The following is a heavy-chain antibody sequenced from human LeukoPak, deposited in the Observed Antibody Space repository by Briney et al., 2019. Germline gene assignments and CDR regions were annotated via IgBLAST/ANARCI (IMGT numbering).Heavy chain of an antibody. CDR3: ASQAGGGSYYSLDH. J-gene: IGHJ4*02. CDR1: GGSISSGSYY. Sequence: PSETLSLTCTVSGGSISSGSYYWSWIRQPAGKGLEWIGRIYTSGSTNYNPSLKSRVTISVDTSKNQFSLKLSSVTAADTAVYYCASQAGGGSYYSLDHWGQGTLVTVSS. D-gene: IGHD1-26*01. CDR2: IYTSGST. V-gene: IGHV4-61*02.